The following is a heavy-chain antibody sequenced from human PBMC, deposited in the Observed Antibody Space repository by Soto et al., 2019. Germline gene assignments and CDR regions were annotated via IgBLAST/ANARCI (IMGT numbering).Heavy chain of an antibody. CDR3: AKDRHEKNNWFES. CDR1: GFTFSGSA. Sequence: GSLRLSCAASGFTFSGSAMVWVHQGQGKGLEWVSSISGSGGDTRYADSVKDRFIILRDNSKNTVHLQMKSLRVEDSAVYYCAKDRHEKNNWFESWGQGTLVTVSS. CDR2: ISGSGGDT. J-gene: IGHJ5*01. V-gene: IGHV3-23*01.